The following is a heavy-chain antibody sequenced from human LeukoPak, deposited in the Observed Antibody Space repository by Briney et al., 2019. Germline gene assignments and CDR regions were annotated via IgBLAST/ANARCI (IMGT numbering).Heavy chain of an antibody. CDR2: ISSSGGST. V-gene: IGHV3-23*01. CDR3: AKQLGYCSDGSCYFPY. Sequence: GGSLRLSCAASGFTFSSYAMSWVRQAPGKGLEWVSAISSSGGSTYYADSVQGRFTISRDNSKGTLCLQMNSLRAEDTAVYYCAKQLGYCSDGSCYFPYWGQGTLVTVSS. CDR1: GFTFSSYA. D-gene: IGHD2-15*01. J-gene: IGHJ4*02.